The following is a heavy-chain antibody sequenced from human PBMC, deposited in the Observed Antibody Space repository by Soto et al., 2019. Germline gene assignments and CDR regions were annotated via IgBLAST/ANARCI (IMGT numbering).Heavy chain of an antibody. CDR2: ISAYNGNT. CDR3: ARDQESIVVVPGTFDY. Sequence: QVQLVQSGAEVKKPGASVKVSCKASGYTFTSYGISWVRQAPGQGLEWMGWISAYNGNTNYAQKLQGRVTMTTDTSTSTADMELRSLRSDDTAVYYCARDQESIVVVPGTFDYWGQGTLVTVSS. CDR1: GYTFTSYG. D-gene: IGHD2-2*01. V-gene: IGHV1-18*01. J-gene: IGHJ4*02.